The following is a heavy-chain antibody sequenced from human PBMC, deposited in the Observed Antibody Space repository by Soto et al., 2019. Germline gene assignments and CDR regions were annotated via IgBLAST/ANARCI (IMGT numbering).Heavy chain of an antibody. V-gene: IGHV3-30*03. J-gene: IGHJ5*02. CDR2: ISYDGSNK. CDR3: AANMLRAALDP. D-gene: IGHD3-10*01. CDR1: GFTFSNYG. Sequence: QVQLVESGGGVVQPGRSLRLSCATSGFTFSNYGMHWARHTPGKGLEWVAVISYDGSNKKYADSVKGRFTISRDNSKGTLTLQMNRRRVEDTAVYYCAANMLRAALDPWGQGTLVIV.